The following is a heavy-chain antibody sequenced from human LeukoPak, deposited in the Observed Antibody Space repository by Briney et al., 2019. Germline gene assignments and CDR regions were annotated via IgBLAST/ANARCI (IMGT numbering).Heavy chain of an antibody. J-gene: IGHJ3*02. CDR1: GFTFSKYA. Sequence: PGGSLRLSCAASGFTFSKYAMSWVRQVPGKGLEWVSSIGDSGSSTYYADSVKGRFIISRDNSKNTLYLQMSRLRVEDTAIYYCARRPYAGAFDIWGQGTMVTVSS. V-gene: IGHV3-23*01. CDR3: ARRPYAGAFDI. D-gene: IGHD4-17*01. CDR2: IGDSGSST.